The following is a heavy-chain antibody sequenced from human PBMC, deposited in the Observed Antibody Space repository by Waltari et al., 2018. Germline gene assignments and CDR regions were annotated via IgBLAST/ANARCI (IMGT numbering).Heavy chain of an antibody. CDR1: GFTFSSYA. Sequence: EVQLVESGGGLVQPGGSLGLSCAAAGFTFSSYAMSWVGQAPGKGLEWVSAISGSGGSTYYADSVKGRFTISRDNSKNTLYLQMNSLRAEDTAVYYCARGKGVTTSGAFDIWGQGTMVTVSS. J-gene: IGHJ3*02. D-gene: IGHD4-17*01. V-gene: IGHV3-23*04. CDR2: ISGSGGST. CDR3: ARGKGVTTSGAFDI.